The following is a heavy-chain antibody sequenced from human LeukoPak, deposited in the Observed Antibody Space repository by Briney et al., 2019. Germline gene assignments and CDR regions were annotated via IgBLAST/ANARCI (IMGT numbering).Heavy chain of an antibody. CDR2: INHSGST. J-gene: IGHJ4*02. V-gene: IGHV4-34*01. CDR3: ARESWRGYFDP. CDR1: GGSFSGYY. D-gene: IGHD3-10*01. Sequence: ASETLSLTCAVYGGSFSGYYWSWIRQPPGKGLEWIGEINHSGSTNYNPSLKSRVTISVDTSKNQFSLKLNSVTAADTAVYYCARESWRGYFDPWGQGTLVTVSS.